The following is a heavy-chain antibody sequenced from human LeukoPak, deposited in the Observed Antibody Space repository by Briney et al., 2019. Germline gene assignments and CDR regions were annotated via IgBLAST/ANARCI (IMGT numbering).Heavy chain of an antibody. J-gene: IGHJ4*02. CDR3: ARERYYDSSGLDY. CDR2: MSPNSGNT. Sequence: ASVKVSCKASGYTFITYDINWVRQATGQGLEWMGWMSPNSGNTGYAQKFQGRVTMTRDTSTSTVYMELSSLRSEDTAVYYCARERYYDSSGLDYWGQGTLVTVSS. CDR1: GYTFITYD. D-gene: IGHD3-22*01. V-gene: IGHV1-8*01.